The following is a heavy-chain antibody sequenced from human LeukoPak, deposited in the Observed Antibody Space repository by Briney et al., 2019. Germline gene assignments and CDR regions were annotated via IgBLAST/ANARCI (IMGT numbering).Heavy chain of an antibody. CDR3: ARGSTYYDSSGQVPFDY. Sequence: ASVKVSCKASGYTFTSNYIHWVRQAPGQGLEWMGMIYPRDGSTSYAQKFQGRVTVTRDTSTSTVHMELSGLRSEDTAVYYCARGSTYYDSSGQVPFDYWGQGTLVTVSS. D-gene: IGHD3-22*01. J-gene: IGHJ4*02. CDR2: IYPRDGST. V-gene: IGHV1-46*01. CDR1: GYTFTSNY.